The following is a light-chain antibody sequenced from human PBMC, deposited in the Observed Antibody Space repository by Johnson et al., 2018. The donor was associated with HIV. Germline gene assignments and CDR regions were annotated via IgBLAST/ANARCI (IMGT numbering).Light chain of an antibody. Sequence: QSVLTQPPSVSAAPGQKVTISCSGSSSNIGNNYVSWYQQVPGTAPKLLIFDNNKRPSGIPDRFSGSKSGTSATLGITGLQTGDEADYYCGTWDSSRRGGFFGTCTKVTVL. CDR1: SSNIGNNY. CDR2: DNN. CDR3: GTWDSSRRGGF. J-gene: IGLJ1*01. V-gene: IGLV1-51*01.